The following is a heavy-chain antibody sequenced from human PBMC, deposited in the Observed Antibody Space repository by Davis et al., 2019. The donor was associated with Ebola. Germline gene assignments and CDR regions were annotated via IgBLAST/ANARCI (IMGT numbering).Heavy chain of an antibody. CDR2: IIPIFGTA. CDR1: GGTFSSYA. D-gene: IGHD1-7*01. V-gene: IGHV1-69*13. CDR3: ASYNWNYDGWFDP. Sequence: SVKVSCKASGGTFSSYAISWVRQAPGQGLEWMGGIIPIFGTANYAQKFQGRVTITADESTSTAYMELSSLRSEDTAVYYCASYNWNYDGWFDPWGQGTLVTVSS. J-gene: IGHJ5*02.